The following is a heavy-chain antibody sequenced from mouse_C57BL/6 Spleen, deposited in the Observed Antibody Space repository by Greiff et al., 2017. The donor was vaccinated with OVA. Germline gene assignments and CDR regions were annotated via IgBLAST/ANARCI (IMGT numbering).Heavy chain of an antibody. CDR3: ARDTTEVEGAMDY. Sequence: QVQLQQSGPELVKPGASVKISCKASGYAFSSSWMNWVQQRPGKGLEWIGRIYPGDGDTNYNGKFKGKATLTADKSSSTAYMQLSSLTSEDSAVYFCARDTTEVEGAMDYWGQGTSVTVSS. V-gene: IGHV1-82*01. D-gene: IGHD1-1*01. J-gene: IGHJ4*01. CDR1: GYAFSSSW. CDR2: IYPGDGDT.